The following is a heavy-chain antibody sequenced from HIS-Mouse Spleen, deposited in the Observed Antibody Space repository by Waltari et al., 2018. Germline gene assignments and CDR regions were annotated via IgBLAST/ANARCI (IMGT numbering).Heavy chain of an antibody. CDR3: AREIPYSSSWYDWYFDL. CDR1: GGSISSSSYY. D-gene: IGHD6-13*01. CDR2: IYYSGRT. Sequence: QLQLQESGPGLVKPSETLSLTCTVSGGSISSSSYYWGWIRQPPGKGLEWIGSIYYSGRTSYNPSLKSRVNISVETSKNQFSLKLSSVTAADTAVYYCAREIPYSSSWYDWYFDLWGRGTLVTVSS. V-gene: IGHV4-39*07. J-gene: IGHJ2*01.